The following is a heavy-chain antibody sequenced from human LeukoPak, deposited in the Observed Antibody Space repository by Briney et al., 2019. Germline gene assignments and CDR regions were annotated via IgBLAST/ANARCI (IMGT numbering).Heavy chain of an antibody. Sequence: ASVKVSCKASGYTFTSYGISWVRQAPGHGLEWMGWISAYNGNTNYAQKLQGRVTMTTDTSTSTAYMELRSLRSDDTAMYYCARGDSSGYCPRILDYWGQGTLVTVSS. D-gene: IGHD3-22*01. CDR2: ISAYNGNT. CDR3: ARGDSSGYCPRILDY. CDR1: GYTFTSYG. J-gene: IGHJ4*02. V-gene: IGHV1-18*01.